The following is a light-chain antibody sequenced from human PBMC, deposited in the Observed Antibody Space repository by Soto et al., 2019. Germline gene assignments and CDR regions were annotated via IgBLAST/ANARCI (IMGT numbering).Light chain of an antibody. J-gene: IGKJ1*01. CDR3: QQYNSYSWT. CDR2: DAS. Sequence: DIQMTQSPSTLSASVGDRVTITCRASQSIIIWLAWYQQKPGKAPKLLIFDASSLESGVPSRFSGSGSGTEFTLTIRSLQPDYFATYYCQQYNSYSWTFGQGTKVEIK. CDR1: QSIIIW. V-gene: IGKV1-5*01.